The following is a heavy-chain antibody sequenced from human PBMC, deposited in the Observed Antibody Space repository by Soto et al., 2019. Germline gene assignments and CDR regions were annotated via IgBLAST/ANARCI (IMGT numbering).Heavy chain of an antibody. Sequence: SETLSLTCTVSGGSISSSSYYWGWIRQPPGKGLEWIGSIYYSGSTYYNPSLKSRVTISVDTSKNQFSLKLSSVTAADTAVYYCARGEVFSSSSYFEYWGQGTLVTVSS. J-gene: IGHJ4*02. D-gene: IGHD6-6*01. CDR1: GGSISSSSYY. V-gene: IGHV4-39*01. CDR2: IYYSGST. CDR3: ARGEVFSSSSYFEY.